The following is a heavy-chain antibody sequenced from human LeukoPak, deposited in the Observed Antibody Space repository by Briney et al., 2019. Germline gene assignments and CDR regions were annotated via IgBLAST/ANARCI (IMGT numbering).Heavy chain of an antibody. CDR1: GFTFRRYT. CDR3: VSTFRGDWPQPDY. V-gene: IGHV3-49*04. J-gene: IGHJ4*02. CDR2: IRSKAYGGTT. Sequence: PGGSLRLSCAASGFTFRRYTMTWVRQAPGRGLEWVGFIRSKAYGGTTEYAASVKGRFTISRDDSKSIAYLQMNSLKTEDTAVYYCVSTFRGDWPQPDYWGQGTLVTVSS. D-gene: IGHD2/OR15-2a*01.